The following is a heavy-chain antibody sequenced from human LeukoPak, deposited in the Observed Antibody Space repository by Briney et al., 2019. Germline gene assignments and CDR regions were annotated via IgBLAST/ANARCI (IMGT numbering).Heavy chain of an antibody. CDR3: ARAFFYGSGSYSVSYFDY. V-gene: IGHV3-48*04. CDR1: GFIFSSYS. J-gene: IGHJ4*02. CDR2: ISSSGSTI. Sequence: GGSLRLSCAASGFIFSSYSMNWVRQAPGKGLEWVSYISSSGSTIYYADSVKGRFTISRDNAKNSLYLQMNSLRAEDTAVYYCARAFFYGSGSYSVSYFDYWGQGTLVTVSS. D-gene: IGHD3-10*01.